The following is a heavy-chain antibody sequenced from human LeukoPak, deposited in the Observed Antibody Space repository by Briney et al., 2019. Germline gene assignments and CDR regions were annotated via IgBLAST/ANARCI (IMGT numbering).Heavy chain of an antibody. J-gene: IGHJ4*02. CDR2: INHSGST. CDR3: ARVHCSSTSCYRSAYYGSNKERYFDY. Sequence: SETLSLTCAVHGGSFSGYYWSLIRQPPGKGLEWIGEINHSGSTNYNPSLKSRVTISVDTSKNQFPLKLSSVTAADTAVYYCARVHCSSTSCYRSAYYGSNKERYFDYWGQGTLVTVSS. V-gene: IGHV4-34*01. D-gene: IGHD2-2*02. CDR1: GGSFSGYY.